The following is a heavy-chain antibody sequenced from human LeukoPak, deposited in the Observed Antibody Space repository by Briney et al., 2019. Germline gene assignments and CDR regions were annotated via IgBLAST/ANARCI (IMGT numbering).Heavy chain of an antibody. CDR1: GFTFSSYW. J-gene: IGHJ4*02. D-gene: IGHD2-15*01. Sequence: GGSLRLSCAAPGFTFSSYWMSWVRQAPGKGLEWVSNIKQDGSEKYYVDSVKGRFTISRDNAKNSLYLQMNSLRAEDTAVYYFARERDGYCSGGSCNIAWIQDYCGQRDLVTV. CDR2: IKQDGSEK. V-gene: IGHV3-7*01. CDR3: ARERDGYCSGGSCNIAWIQDY.